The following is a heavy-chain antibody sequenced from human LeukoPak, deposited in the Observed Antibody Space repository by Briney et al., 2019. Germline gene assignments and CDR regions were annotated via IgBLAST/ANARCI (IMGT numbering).Heavy chain of an antibody. CDR1: GYTFTSYD. V-gene: IGHV1-8*01. Sequence: EASVKVSCKASGYTFTSYDINWVRQATGQGLEWMGWMNPNSGNTGYAQKFQGRVTMTRNTPISTAYMELSSLRSEDTAVYYCARTPARRREKKGIAAIPFDYWGQGTLVTVSS. D-gene: IGHD6-13*01. CDR2: MNPNSGNT. J-gene: IGHJ4*02. CDR3: ARTPARRREKKGIAAIPFDY.